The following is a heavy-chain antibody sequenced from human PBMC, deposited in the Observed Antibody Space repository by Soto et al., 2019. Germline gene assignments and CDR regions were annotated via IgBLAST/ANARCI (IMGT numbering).Heavy chain of an antibody. CDR2: IDPSDSYT. J-gene: IGHJ1*01. Sequence: PGESLKISCKGSGYSFTSYWISWVRQMPGKGLEWMGRIDPSDSYTNYSPSFQGHVTISADKSISTAYLQWTSLKASDTAIYYCSKFKYSTSVRYLQHWGQGTPVTVS. D-gene: IGHD6-6*01. CDR3: SKFKYSTSVRYLQH. CDR1: GYSFTSYW. V-gene: IGHV5-10-1*01.